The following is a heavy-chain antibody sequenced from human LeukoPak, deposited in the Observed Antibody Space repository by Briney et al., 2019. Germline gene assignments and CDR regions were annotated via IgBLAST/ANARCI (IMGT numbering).Heavy chain of an antibody. D-gene: IGHD1-26*01. CDR2: IIPIFGTA. CDR1: GGTFSSYA. V-gene: IGHV1-69*01. Sequence: SVKVSCKASGGTFSSYAISWVRRAPGQGLEWMGGIIPIFGTANYAQKFQGRVTITADESTSTAYMELSSLRSEDTAVYYCASRVGATMVYYYYGMDVWGQGTTVTVSS. CDR3: ASRVGATMVYYYYGMDV. J-gene: IGHJ6*02.